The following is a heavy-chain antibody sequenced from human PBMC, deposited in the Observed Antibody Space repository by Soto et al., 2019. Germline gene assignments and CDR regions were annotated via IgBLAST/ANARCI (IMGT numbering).Heavy chain of an antibody. CDR3: ARYSSSKAFDI. J-gene: IGHJ3*02. D-gene: IGHD6-6*01. CDR2: INPNSGGT. Sequence: ASVKVACKASGYNFTCYYMHWVRQAPGQGLEWMGWINPNSGGTNYAQKFQGRVTMTRDTSISTAYMELSRLRSDDTAVYYCARYSSSKAFDIWGQGTMVTVTS. V-gene: IGHV1-2*02. CDR1: GYNFTCYY.